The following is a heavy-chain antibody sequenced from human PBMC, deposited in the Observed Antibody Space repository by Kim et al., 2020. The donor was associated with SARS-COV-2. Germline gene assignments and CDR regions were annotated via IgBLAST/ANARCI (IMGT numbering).Heavy chain of an antibody. CDR1: GFTFSSYA. V-gene: IGHV3-23*01. CDR2: ISGSGGST. J-gene: IGHJ5*02. D-gene: IGHD3-9*01. Sequence: GGSLRLSCAASGFTFSSYAMSWVRQAPGKGLEWVSAISGSGGSTYYADSVKGRFTISRDNSKNTLYLQMNSLRAEDTAVYYCAKDNWVRAYYDILTGSGGWFDPWGQGTLVTVSS. CDR3: AKDNWVRAYYDILTGSGGWFDP.